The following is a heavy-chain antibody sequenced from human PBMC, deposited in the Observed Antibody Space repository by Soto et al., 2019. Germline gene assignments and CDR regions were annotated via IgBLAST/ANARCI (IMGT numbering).Heavy chain of an antibody. CDR1: GYTFTSYG. CDR2: ISAYNGNT. D-gene: IGHD2-15*01. CDR3: ATIGYCSGGSCYDDY. Sequence: ASVKVSCKASGYTFTSYGISWVRQAPGQGLEWMGWISAYNGNTNYAQKLQGRVTMTTDTSTSTAYMELSSLRSEDTAVYYCATIGYCSGGSCYDDYWGQGTLVTVSS. J-gene: IGHJ4*02. V-gene: IGHV1-18*01.